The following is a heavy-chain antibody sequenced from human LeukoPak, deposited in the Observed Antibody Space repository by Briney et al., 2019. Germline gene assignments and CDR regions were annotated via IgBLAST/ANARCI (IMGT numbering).Heavy chain of an antibody. J-gene: IGHJ6*03. CDR1: GFTFDDYG. Sequence: GGSLRLSCAASGFTFDDYGMHWVRQAPGKGLEWVSGISWNSGTIAYADSVKGRFTISRDNAKNSLYLQMNSLRAEDTAVYYCARGRDGYNRDYYYMDVWGKGTTVTISS. D-gene: IGHD5-24*01. V-gene: IGHV3-9*01. CDR2: ISWNSGTI. CDR3: ARGRDGYNRDYYYMDV.